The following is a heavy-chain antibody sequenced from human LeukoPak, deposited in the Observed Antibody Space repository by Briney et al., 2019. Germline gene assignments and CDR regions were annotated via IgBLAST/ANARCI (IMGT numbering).Heavy chain of an antibody. CDR2: IYHSGST. CDR3: ARRNYYYYYMDV. Sequence: SETLSLTCAGSGYSISSGYYWGWIRQPPGKGLEWIGSIYHSGSTYYNPSLKSRVTISVDTSKNQFSLKLSSVTAADTAVYYCARRNYYYYYMDVWGKGTTVTVSS. V-gene: IGHV4-38-2*01. J-gene: IGHJ6*03. CDR1: GYSISSGYY.